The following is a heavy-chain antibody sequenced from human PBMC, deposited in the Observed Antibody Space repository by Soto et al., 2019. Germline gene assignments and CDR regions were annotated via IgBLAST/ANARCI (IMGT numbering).Heavy chain of an antibody. J-gene: IGHJ3*02. Sequence: GGSLRLSCTASGFTFGDYAMSWFRQAPGKGLEWVGFIRSKAYGGTTEYAASVKGRFTISRDDSKSIAYLQMNSLRAEDMAVYYCARLVGPHRRYGDYVGAFDIWGQGTMVTVSS. V-gene: IGHV3-49*03. D-gene: IGHD4-17*01. CDR3: ARLVGPHRRYGDYVGAFDI. CDR1: GFTFGDYA. CDR2: IRSKAYGGTT.